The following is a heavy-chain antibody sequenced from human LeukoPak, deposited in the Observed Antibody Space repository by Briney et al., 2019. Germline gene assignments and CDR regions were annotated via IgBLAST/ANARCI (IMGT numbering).Heavy chain of an antibody. CDR2: ISAYNGNT. J-gene: IGHJ6*02. V-gene: IGHV1-18*01. CDR3: ARARVFGVVGYYYYGMDV. Sequence: ASVKVSCKASGYTFTSYGIGWVRQAPGQGLEWMGWISAYNGNTNYAQKLQGRVTMTTDTSTSTAYMELRSLRSDDTAVYYCARARVFGVVGYYYYGMDVWGQGTTVTVPS. CDR1: GYTFTSYG. D-gene: IGHD3-3*01.